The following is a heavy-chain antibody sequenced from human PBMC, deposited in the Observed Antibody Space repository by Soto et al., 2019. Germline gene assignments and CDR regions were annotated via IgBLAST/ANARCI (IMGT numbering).Heavy chain of an antibody. CDR3: ARDLQQLDPRYYYYYGMDV. CDR1: GFTFSSYG. V-gene: IGHV3-33*01. CDR2: IWYDGSNK. D-gene: IGHD6-13*01. J-gene: IGHJ6*02. Sequence: PPGGSLRLSCAASGFTFSSYGMHWVRQAPGKGLEWVAVIWYDGSNKYYADSVKGRFTISRDNSKNTLYLQMNSLRAEDTAVYYCARDLQQLDPRYYYYYGMDVWGQGTTVTVSS.